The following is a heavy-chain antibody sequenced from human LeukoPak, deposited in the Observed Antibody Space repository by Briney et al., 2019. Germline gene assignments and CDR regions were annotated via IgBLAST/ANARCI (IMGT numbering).Heavy chain of an antibody. CDR1: GYSISSGYY. V-gene: IGHV4-38-2*02. CDR2: IYHSGST. D-gene: IGHD7-27*01. J-gene: IGHJ4*02. Sequence: MTSETLSLTCTVSGYSISSGYYWGWIRQPPGKGLEWIGSIYHSGSTYYNPSLKSRVTISVDTSKNQLSLKLSSVTAADTAVYFCARGFRGDNFDYWGQGTLVTVSS. CDR3: ARGFRGDNFDY.